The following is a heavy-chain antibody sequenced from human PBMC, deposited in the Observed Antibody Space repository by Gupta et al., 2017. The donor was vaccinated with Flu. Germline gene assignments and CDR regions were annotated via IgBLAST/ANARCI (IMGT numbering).Heavy chain of an antibody. Sequence: QVQLVESGGGVVQPGRSLRLSCAASGFTFSSYGMHWVRQAPGKGLEWVAVIWYDGSNKYYADSVKGRFTISRDNSKNTLYLQMNSLRAEDTAVYYCARDREGIAADWYFDLWGRGTLVTVSS. V-gene: IGHV3-33*01. D-gene: IGHD6-13*01. CDR3: ARDREGIAADWYFDL. CDR2: IWYDGSNK. J-gene: IGHJ2*01. CDR1: GFTFSSYG.